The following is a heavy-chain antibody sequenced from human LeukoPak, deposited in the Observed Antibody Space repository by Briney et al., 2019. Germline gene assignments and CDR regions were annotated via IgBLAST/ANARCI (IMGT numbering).Heavy chain of an antibody. CDR1: GFTFSSYE. CDR2: ISSSGSTI. D-gene: IGHD3-16*02. J-gene: IGHJ4*02. CDR3: ARAYDYVWGSYRYTDY. V-gene: IGHV3-48*03. Sequence: GGSLRLSCAASGFTFSSYEMNWVRQAPGKGLEWVSYISSSGSTIYYADSVKGRFTISRDNAKNSLYLQMNSLGAEDTAVYYCARAYDYVWGSYRYTDYWGQGTLVTVSS.